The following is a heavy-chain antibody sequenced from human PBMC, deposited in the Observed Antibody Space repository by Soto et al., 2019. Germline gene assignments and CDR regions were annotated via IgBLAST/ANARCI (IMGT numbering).Heavy chain of an antibody. CDR3: ATDRNYPRDQFHN. J-gene: IGHJ4*02. D-gene: IGHD1-7*01. Sequence: GGSLRLSCAASGFTFSSYAMRWVRQAPGKGLEWVSAISGNGQGIYYADSVKGRFIISRDSSKNTLYLHMSSLTAEDTAVYYCATDRNYPRDQFHNWGQGTLVTVSS. CDR2: ISGNGQGI. CDR1: GFTFSSYA. V-gene: IGHV3-23*01.